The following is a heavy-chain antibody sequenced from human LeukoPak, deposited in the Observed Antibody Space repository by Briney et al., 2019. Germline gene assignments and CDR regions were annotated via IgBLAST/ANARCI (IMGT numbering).Heavy chain of an antibody. CDR2: ISGSGGST. V-gene: IGHV3-23*01. J-gene: IGHJ1*01. CDR1: GFTFKNYA. Sequence: GGSLRLSCAVSGFTFKNYAMNWVRQPPGKGLEWVSGISGSGGSTYYADSVKGRFTISRDNSKNTLYLQMNSLRVEDTAVYYCAKKAEAYGDSVTQHWGQGTLVTVSS. CDR3: AKKAEAYGDSVTQH. D-gene: IGHD4-17*01.